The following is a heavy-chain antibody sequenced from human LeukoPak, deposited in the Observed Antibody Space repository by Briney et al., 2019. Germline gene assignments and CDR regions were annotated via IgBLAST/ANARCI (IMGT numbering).Heavy chain of an antibody. V-gene: IGHV3-30*18. CDR1: GFTFSSYG. CDR3: AKNGIFVDYYGSGSYRYFDL. J-gene: IGHJ2*01. D-gene: IGHD3-10*01. CDR2: ISYDGSNK. Sequence: GRSLRLSCAASGFTFSSYGMHWVRQAPGKGLEWVAVISYDGSNKYYADSVKGRFTISRDNSKNTLYLQMNSLRAEDTAVYYCAKNGIFVDYYGSGSYRYFDLWGRGTLVTVSS.